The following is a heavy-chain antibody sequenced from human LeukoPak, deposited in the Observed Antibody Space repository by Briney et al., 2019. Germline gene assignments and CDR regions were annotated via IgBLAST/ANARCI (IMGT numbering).Heavy chain of an antibody. D-gene: IGHD2-2*01. CDR1: GFTFSSYS. Sequence: GGSLRLSCAASGFTFSSYSMNWVRQAPGKGLEWVSSISSSSSYIYYADSVKGRFTISRDNAKNSLYLQMNSLRAEDTAVYYCARVGSLGFEVDPFDYWGQGTLVTVSS. CDR3: ARVGSLGFEVDPFDY. CDR2: ISSSSSYI. J-gene: IGHJ4*02. V-gene: IGHV3-21*01.